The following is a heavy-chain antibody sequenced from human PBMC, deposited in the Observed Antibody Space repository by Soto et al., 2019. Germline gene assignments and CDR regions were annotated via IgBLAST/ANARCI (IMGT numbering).Heavy chain of an antibody. CDR1: GGSVSSGSYY. V-gene: IGHV4-61*01. CDR3: ARVRITMVRGVIYGMDV. D-gene: IGHD3-10*01. Sequence: QVQLQESGPGLVKPSETLSLTCTVSGGSVSSGSYYWSWIRQPPGKGLEWIGYIYYSGSTNYNPSLKRRVTISVDTAKNQFSLKLSSVTAADTAVYYCARVRITMVRGVIYGMDVWGQGTTVTVSS. J-gene: IGHJ6*02. CDR2: IYYSGST.